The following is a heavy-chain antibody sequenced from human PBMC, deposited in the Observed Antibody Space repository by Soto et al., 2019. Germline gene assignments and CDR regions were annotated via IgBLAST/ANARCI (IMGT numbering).Heavy chain of an antibody. V-gene: IGHV3-33*01. D-gene: IGHD4-17*01. CDR3: AGDRSGPVTTPWFHP. CDR1: GFTFSSYG. J-gene: IGHJ5*02. Sequence: QVQLVESGGGVVQPGRSLRLSCAASGFTFSSYGMHWVRQAPGKGLEWVAVIWYDGSNKYYADSVKGRFTISRDNSKNTLDPQIDRPRAEETAVYYCAGDRSGPVTTPWFHPWGQGTLVTVSS. CDR2: IWYDGSNK.